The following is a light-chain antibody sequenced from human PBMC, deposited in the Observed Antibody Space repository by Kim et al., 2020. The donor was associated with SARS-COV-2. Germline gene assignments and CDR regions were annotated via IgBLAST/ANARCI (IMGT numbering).Light chain of an antibody. CDR3: QQSSDWPVT. Sequence: EIVLTQSPATLSLSPGERVTLSCRASQSVGNYLVWYQQKPGQAPRLLIYDASIRATGIPARFSGSGSGSDFTLINSNLQPEDFAVYYCQQSSDWPVTFGGGTKVDIK. J-gene: IGKJ4*01. CDR2: DAS. V-gene: IGKV3-11*01. CDR1: QSVGNY.